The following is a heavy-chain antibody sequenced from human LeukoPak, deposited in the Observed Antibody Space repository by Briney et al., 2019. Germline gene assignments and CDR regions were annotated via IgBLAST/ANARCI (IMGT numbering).Heavy chain of an antibody. V-gene: IGHV4-30-4*08. CDR2: IYYSGST. J-gene: IGHJ5*02. CDR1: GGSISSGSYY. CDR3: ARADYGGNSVSDP. Sequence: PSQTLSLTCTVSGGSISSGSYYWSWIRQPPGKGLEWIGYIYYSGSTYYNPSLKSRVTISVDTSKNQFSLKLSSVTAADTAVYYCARADYGGNSVSDPWGQGTLVTVSS. D-gene: IGHD4-23*01.